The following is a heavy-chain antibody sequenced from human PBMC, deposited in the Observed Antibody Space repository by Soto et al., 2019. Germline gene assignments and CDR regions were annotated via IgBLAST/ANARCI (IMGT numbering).Heavy chain of an antibody. CDR2: INPNTGYT. J-gene: IGHJ4*01. CDR1: GYTFTSYD. Sequence: ASVKVSCKASGYTFTSYDINWVRQATGQGLEWMGWINPNTGYTDYSQKFQDRVTMTGNTSITTAYMELSSLRSEDTAVYYCVRGRVMITFGVVIVIDYWG. D-gene: IGHD3-16*02. CDR3: VRGRVMITFGVVIVIDY. V-gene: IGHV1-8*01.